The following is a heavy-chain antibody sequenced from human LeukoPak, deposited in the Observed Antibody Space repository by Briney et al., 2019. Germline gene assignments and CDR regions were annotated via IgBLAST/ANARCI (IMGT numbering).Heavy chain of an antibody. CDR3: ARVRRDYYGAGSYYRSPTYFDY. CDR1: GGSFSGYY. D-gene: IGHD3-10*01. CDR2: INHGGST. Sequence: SETLSLTCAVYGGSFSGYYWRWIRQPPGKGREWIGEINHGGSTNYNSSLKSRVTISVDTSKNQFSLKLSSVTAADTAVYYCARVRRDYYGAGSYYRSPTYFDYWGQGTLVTVSS. J-gene: IGHJ4*02. V-gene: IGHV4-34*01.